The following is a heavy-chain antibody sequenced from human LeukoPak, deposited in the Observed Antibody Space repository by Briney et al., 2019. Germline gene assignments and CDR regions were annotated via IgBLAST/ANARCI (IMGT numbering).Heavy chain of an antibody. J-gene: IGHJ4*02. Sequence: GASVKVSCKASGYTFTGCYMHWVRQAPGQGLEWMGWINPNSGGTNYAQKFQGRVTMTRDTSISTAYMELSRLRSDDTAVYYCARAGAPSSYSSGWYANDYWGQGTLVTVSS. CDR3: ARAGAPSSYSSGWYANDY. CDR1: GYTFTGCY. V-gene: IGHV1-2*02. CDR2: INPNSGGT. D-gene: IGHD6-19*01.